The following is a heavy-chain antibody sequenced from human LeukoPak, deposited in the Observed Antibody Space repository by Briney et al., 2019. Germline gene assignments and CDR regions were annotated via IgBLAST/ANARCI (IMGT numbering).Heavy chain of an antibody. J-gene: IGHJ5*02. CDR2: IIPIFGTA. CDR1: GGTFSSYA. Sequence: GASVKVSCKASGGTFSSYAISWVRQAPGQGLEWMGGIIPIFGTANYAQKFQGRVTITTDESTSTAYMELSSLRSEDTAVYYCARRLFVGTTVVNRGWFDPWGQGTLVTVSS. V-gene: IGHV1-69*05. D-gene: IGHD4-23*01. CDR3: ARRLFVGTTVVNRGWFDP.